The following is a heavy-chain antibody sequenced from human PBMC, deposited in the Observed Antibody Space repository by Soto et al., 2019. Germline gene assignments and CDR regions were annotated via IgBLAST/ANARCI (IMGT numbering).Heavy chain of an antibody. CDR3: ARHLHPTTGYCPSNSCYHFDY. Sequence: SETLCLTCTFSDDSISFSPYYWGRVRQPPANGRAWIGSIYYRGSTYYSPSLKSRVTISVDTSKNQFSLKLSSVTAADTAVYYCARHLHPTTGYCPSNSCYHFDYWGQGTLVTVSS. CDR1: DDSISFSPYY. CDR2: IYYRGST. V-gene: IGHV4-39*01. D-gene: IGHD2-2*01. J-gene: IGHJ4*02.